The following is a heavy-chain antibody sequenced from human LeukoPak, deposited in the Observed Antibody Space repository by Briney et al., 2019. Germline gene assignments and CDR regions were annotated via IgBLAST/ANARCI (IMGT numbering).Heavy chain of an antibody. Sequence: SETLSLTCTVSGDSISSSRDYWGWLRQPPGKGLEWIGTIYYTGSTYYNPSLKSRVTISVDTSKNQFSLKLSSVTAADTAVYYCARGPIRTRENWFDPWGQGTLVTVSS. V-gene: IGHV4-39*07. CDR3: ARGPIRTRENWFDP. J-gene: IGHJ5*02. CDR2: IYYTGST. CDR1: GDSISSSRDY.